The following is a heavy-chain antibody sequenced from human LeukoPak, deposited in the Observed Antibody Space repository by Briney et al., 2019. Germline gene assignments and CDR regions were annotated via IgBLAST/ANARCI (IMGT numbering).Heavy chain of an antibody. V-gene: IGHV3-30-3*01. D-gene: IGHD3-22*01. CDR2: ISYDGSNK. J-gene: IGHJ6*02. Sequence: GGSLRLSCAASGFIFTNYFMSWVRQAPGKGLEWVAVISYDGSNKYYADSVKGRFTISRDNSKNTLYLQMNSLRAEDTAVYYCARVSITMIVVAYGMDVWGQGTRSPSP. CDR3: ARVSITMIVVAYGMDV. CDR1: GFIFTNYF.